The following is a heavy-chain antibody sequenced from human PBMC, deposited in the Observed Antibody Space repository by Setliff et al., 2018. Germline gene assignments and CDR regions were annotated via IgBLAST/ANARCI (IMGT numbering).Heavy chain of an antibody. Sequence: GASVKVSCKASGGAFSNYGITWVRQAPGQGLEWMGGIIPIFGTTTYAQKFLGRVTITTDESSSTGYMELSSLRSEDTAVYYCARDRYYNSWSGTSITAPHDAFDIWGQGTMVTVSS. D-gene: IGHD3-3*01. CDR2: IIPIFGTT. CDR3: ARDRYYNSWSGTSITAPHDAFDI. CDR1: GGAFSNYG. J-gene: IGHJ3*02. V-gene: IGHV1-69*05.